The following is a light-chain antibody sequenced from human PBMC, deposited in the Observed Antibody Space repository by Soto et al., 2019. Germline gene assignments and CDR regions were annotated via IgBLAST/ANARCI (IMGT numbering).Light chain of an antibody. CDR1: PRFSSD. Sequence: EIFLTQSPATLSLSPGERATLSCRASPRFSSDLAWYQQKPGQAPRLLIYDASKRATGIPARFSGRGSGTDVPLTIGRLEPADFAVYYCQQRSNWPPVITCGQGTRLETK. CDR2: DAS. CDR3: QQRSNWPPVIT. J-gene: IGKJ5*01. V-gene: IGKV3-11*01.